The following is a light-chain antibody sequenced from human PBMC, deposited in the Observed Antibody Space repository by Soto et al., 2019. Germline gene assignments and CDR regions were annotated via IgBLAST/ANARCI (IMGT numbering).Light chain of an antibody. J-gene: IGLJ1*01. CDR1: SSDVGAFNY. CDR2: DVS. Sequence: QSALTQPASVSGSPGQAITTSCSGTSSDVGAFNYVSWYQQHPGKAPKLMIYDVSNRPSGVSNRFPGSKSGNTASLTISGLRAEDEADYYCNSYTSNNTYVFGTGTKVTVL. CDR3: NSYTSNNTYV. V-gene: IGLV2-14*03.